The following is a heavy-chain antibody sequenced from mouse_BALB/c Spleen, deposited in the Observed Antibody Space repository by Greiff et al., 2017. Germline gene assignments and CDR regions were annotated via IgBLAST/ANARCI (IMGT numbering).Heavy chain of an antibody. CDR1: GFTFSSFG. D-gene: IGHD1-2*01. CDR3: ARGTTASAWFAY. Sequence: EVQRVESGGGLVQPGGSRKLSCAASGFTFSSFGMHWVRQAPEKGLEWVAYISSGSSTIYYADTVKGRFTISRDNPKNTLFLQMTSLRSEDTAMYYCARGTTASAWFAYWGQGTLVTVSA. CDR2: ISSGSSTI. V-gene: IGHV5-17*02. J-gene: IGHJ3*01.